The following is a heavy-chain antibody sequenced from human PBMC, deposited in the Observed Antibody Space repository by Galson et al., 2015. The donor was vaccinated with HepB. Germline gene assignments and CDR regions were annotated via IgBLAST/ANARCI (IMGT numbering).Heavy chain of an antibody. J-gene: IGHJ4*02. CDR1: GGSISSNY. Sequence: TVSGGSISSNYWNWIRQPPGKGLEWIGYIYYSATTNYNPSLKSRVSISVDTSNNQVSLKLSSVTAADTAVYYCARAVVGCYFDRACHFDYWGQGTLVTVSS. CDR3: ARAVVGCYFDRACHFDY. D-gene: IGHD2-15*01. V-gene: IGHV4-59*01. CDR2: IYYSATT.